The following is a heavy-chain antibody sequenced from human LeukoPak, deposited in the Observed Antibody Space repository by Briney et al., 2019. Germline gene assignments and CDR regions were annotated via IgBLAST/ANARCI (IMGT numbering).Heavy chain of an antibody. V-gene: IGHV4-34*01. CDR2: INHNGST. CDR1: GGSFSGYY. J-gene: IGHJ6*02. Sequence: SETLSLICGVSGGSFSGYYWNWIRQAPGKGLEWIGEINHNGSTSSNPSLKSRVTISVDTSRSRFSLKLNSATAADTAVYYCARGFLGLNGGVWGQGTTVTVSS. D-gene: IGHD1-26*01. CDR3: ARGFLGLNGGV.